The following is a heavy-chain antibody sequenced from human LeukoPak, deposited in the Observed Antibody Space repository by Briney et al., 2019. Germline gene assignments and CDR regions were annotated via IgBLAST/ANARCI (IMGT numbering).Heavy chain of an antibody. D-gene: IGHD3-22*01. Sequence: GGSLRLSCAASGFTFSSYAMSWVRQAQRKGLEWVAGISDTGDKTSYADSAKRRFTISTDHTKSTLYVQVNRLGTENTRAYYSEKGSYYDSSGSFYFAYWGQGTLVTVSS. CDR3: EKGSYYDSSGSFYFAY. V-gene: IGHV3-23*01. CDR1: GFTFSSYA. CDR2: ISDTGDKT. J-gene: IGHJ4*02.